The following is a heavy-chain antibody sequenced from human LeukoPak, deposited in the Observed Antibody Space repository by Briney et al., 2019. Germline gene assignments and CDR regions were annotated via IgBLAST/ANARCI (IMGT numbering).Heavy chain of an antibody. CDR2: IYYSGST. V-gene: IGHV4-31*03. CDR3: SISSGGYKLDS. Sequence: PSQTLSLTCTVSGGSISSGPYYWSWIRQHPGKGLEWIGYIYYSGSTYYNPSLKSRVTISVDTSKNQFSLKLSSVTAADTAVYYCSISSGGYKLDSWGQGTLVTVSS. D-gene: IGHD6-19*01. CDR1: GGSISSGPYY. J-gene: IGHJ4*02.